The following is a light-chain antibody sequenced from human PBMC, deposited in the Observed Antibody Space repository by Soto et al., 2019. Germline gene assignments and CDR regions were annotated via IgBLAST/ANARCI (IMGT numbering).Light chain of an antibody. J-gene: IGLJ1*01. CDR2: EVT. V-gene: IGLV2-14*01. CDR3: ASYTNINTRACV. Sequence: QSALTQPASVSGSPGLSITISCTGTSNDVGGYDYVSWYRQHPDRAPRLLIYEVTNRPSGISDRFSGSRSGNTASLTISGLQADDEADYYCASYTNINTRACVFGTGTKVTVL. CDR1: SNDVGGYDY.